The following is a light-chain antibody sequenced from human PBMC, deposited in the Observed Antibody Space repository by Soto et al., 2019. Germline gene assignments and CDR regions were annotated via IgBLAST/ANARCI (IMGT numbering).Light chain of an antibody. CDR3: SSYTSTNTPYV. CDR1: SSDVGAYTY. Sequence: QSALTQPPSASGSPGQSVTISCTGTSSDVGAYTYVSWYQQHPGKAPKLMIYGVTERPSGVPDRFSGSKSGNTASLTVSGLQTEDEAYYYCSSYTSTNTPYVFGTGTKGTVL. J-gene: IGLJ1*01. V-gene: IGLV2-8*01. CDR2: GVT.